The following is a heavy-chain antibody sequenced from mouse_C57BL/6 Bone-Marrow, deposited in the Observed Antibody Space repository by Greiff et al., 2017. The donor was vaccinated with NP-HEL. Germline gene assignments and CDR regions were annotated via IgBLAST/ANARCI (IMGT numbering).Heavy chain of an antibody. D-gene: IGHD1-1*01. J-gene: IGHJ2*01. CDR3: ARGGTTVVADY. CDR1: GYTFTSYW. Sequence: VQLQQPGAELVRPGSSVKLSCKASGYTFTSYWMDWVKQRPGQGLEWIGNIYPSDSETHYTQKFKDKATLTVDKSSSTAYMQLSSLTSEDSAVYYCARGGTTVVADYWGQGTTLTVSA. CDR2: IYPSDSET. V-gene: IGHV1-61*01.